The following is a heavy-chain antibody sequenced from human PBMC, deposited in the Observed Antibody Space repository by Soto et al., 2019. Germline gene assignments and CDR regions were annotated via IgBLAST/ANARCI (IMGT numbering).Heavy chain of an antibody. Sequence: QVQLVQSGAEVKKTGASVEVSCKASGYTFISYGISWVRQAPGQGLEWMVWISPYNGKTNYAQTFQGRATMTTDRSTSTPYMELRSLRSDDTAVYYCARAGCSTSWLGLLGTGAHGVEIDFWGQGTLVTVSS. CDR2: ISPYNGKT. CDR1: GYTFISYG. V-gene: IGHV1-18*01. D-gene: IGHD6-13*01. CDR3: ARAGCSTSWLGLLGTGAHGVEIDF. J-gene: IGHJ4*02.